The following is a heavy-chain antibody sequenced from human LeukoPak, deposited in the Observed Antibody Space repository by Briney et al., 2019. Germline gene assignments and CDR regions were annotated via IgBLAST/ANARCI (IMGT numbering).Heavy chain of an antibody. J-gene: IGHJ4*02. CDR1: GGSISSGSYY. Sequence: KPSETLSLTCTVSGGSISSGSYYWSWIRQPAGKGLEWIGRIYTSGSTNYNPSLKSRVTISVDTSKNQFSLKLSSVTAADTAVYYCARARLGFGESHFDYWGQGTLVTVSS. CDR2: IYTSGST. CDR3: ARARLGFGESHFDY. D-gene: IGHD3-10*01. V-gene: IGHV4-61*02.